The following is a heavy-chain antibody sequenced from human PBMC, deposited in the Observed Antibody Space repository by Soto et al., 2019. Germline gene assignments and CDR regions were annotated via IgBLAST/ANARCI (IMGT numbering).Heavy chain of an antibody. Sequence: PSETLSLTCTVSGGSISSYDWSWIRQPPGKGLEWIGYISKSGYTSYNPSLKSRVMLSVDTSKNQCSLELTSVIAADAAVYYCTTQGFGVLHGLVDVWGQGTTVTVSS. J-gene: IGHJ6*02. D-gene: IGHD3-10*01. CDR3: TTQGFGVLHGLVDV. CDR2: ISKSGYT. CDR1: GGSISSYD. V-gene: IGHV4-59*08.